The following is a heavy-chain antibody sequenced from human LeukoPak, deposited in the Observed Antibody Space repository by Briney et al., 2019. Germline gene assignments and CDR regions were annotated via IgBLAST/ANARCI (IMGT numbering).Heavy chain of an antibody. J-gene: IGHJ4*02. CDR2: ISSSSYI. CDR1: GFTFSSYS. V-gene: IGHV3-21*01. CDR3: ARVVRDFKIHSSSWYYFDY. D-gene: IGHD6-13*01. Sequence: GGSLRLSCAASGFTFSSYSMNWVRQAPGKGLEWVSSISSSSYIYYADSVKGRFTISRDNAKNSLYLQMNSLRAEDTAVYYCARVVRDFKIHSSSWYYFDYWGQGTLVTVSS.